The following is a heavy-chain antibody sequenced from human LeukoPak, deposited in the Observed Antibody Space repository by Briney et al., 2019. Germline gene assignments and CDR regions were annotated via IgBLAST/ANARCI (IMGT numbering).Heavy chain of an antibody. J-gene: IGHJ4*02. D-gene: IGHD3-22*01. V-gene: IGHV1-3*03. CDR1: GYTFTSYA. Sequence: GASVKVSCKASGYTFTSYAMQWVRQAPGQRLQWMGCINAGNGNTKYSQEFQGRVTITRDTSASTAYMELSSLRSEDMAVYYCARGYYYDSSGYYKDFDYWGQGTLVTVSS. CDR2: INAGNGNT. CDR3: ARGYYYDSSGYYKDFDY.